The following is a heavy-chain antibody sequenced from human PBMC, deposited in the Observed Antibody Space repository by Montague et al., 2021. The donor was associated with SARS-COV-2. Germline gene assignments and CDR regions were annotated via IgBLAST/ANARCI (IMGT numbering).Heavy chain of an antibody. Sequence: SETLSLTCTVSGGSIRSSSYYWGWIHQPPGKGLEWIGSIYYSGSTYYNPSLKSRVTISVDTSKNQFSLKLSSVTAADTAVYYCARHRITIFLDRMFDYWGQGTLVTVSS. D-gene: IGHD3-9*01. CDR2: IYYSGST. V-gene: IGHV4-39*01. CDR3: ARHRITIFLDRMFDY. CDR1: GGSIRSSSYY. J-gene: IGHJ4*02.